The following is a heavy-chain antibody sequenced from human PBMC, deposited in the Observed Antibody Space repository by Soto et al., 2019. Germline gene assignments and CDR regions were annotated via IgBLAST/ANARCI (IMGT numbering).Heavy chain of an antibody. CDR1: GFTFSSYG. CDR3: TRDLLLAVAAYDAFDI. V-gene: IGHV3-33*01. J-gene: IGHJ3*02. CDR2: IWYDGSNK. Sequence: PGGSLRLSCAASGFTFSSYGMHWVRQAPGKGLEWVAVIWYDGSNKYYADSVKGRYTISRDDSKNTVYLQMNSLGAEDTAVYYCTRDLLLAVAAYDAFDIWGQGTSVTVSS. D-gene: IGHD6-19*01.